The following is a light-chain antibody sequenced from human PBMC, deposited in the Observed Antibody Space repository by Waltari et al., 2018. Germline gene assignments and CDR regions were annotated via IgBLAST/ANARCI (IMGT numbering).Light chain of an antibody. CDR2: KAS. Sequence: DTQMTQSPSTLSASVGARVTITCQASQSISTWFAWYQQKPGKAPKLLIYKASSLESGVPSRFSGSGSVTEFTLTIISLQPDDFATYYCQQYNTYSTFGGGTKVEIK. CDR3: QQYNTYST. J-gene: IGKJ4*01. CDR1: QSISTW. V-gene: IGKV1-5*03.